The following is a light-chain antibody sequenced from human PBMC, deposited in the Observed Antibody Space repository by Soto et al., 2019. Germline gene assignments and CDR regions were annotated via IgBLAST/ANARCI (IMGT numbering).Light chain of an antibody. J-gene: IGKJ4*01. CDR2: WAS. CDR1: RSLLYNSNNRNY. CDR3: QQYYGTPLT. Sequence: DIVMTQSPDSLAVSLGERATINCKSSRSLLYNSNNRNYLAWYQQKPGQPPKLLIYWASTREFGVPDRFSGSGSGTDFTLTISGLQAEDVAVYYCQQYYGTPLTFGGGTKVEIK. V-gene: IGKV4-1*01.